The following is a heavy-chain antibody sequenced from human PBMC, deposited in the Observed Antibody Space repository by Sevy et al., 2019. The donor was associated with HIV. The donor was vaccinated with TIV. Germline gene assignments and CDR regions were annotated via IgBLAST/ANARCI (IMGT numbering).Heavy chain of an antibody. CDR1: GGTFSSYA. D-gene: IGHD2-2*01. CDR2: IIPIFGTA. V-gene: IGHV1-69*13. Sequence: ASVKVSCKASGGTFSSYAISWVRQAPGQGLEWMGGIIPIFGTANYAQKFQGRVTITADESTSTAYMELSVLRSEDTAVYYCARARGGVVPAAMSRSYYYYGMDVWGQGTTVTVSS. J-gene: IGHJ6*02. CDR3: ARARGGVVPAAMSRSYYYYGMDV.